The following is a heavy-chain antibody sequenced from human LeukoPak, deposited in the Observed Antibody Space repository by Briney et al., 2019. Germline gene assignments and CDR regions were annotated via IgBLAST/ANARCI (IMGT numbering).Heavy chain of an antibody. D-gene: IGHD5-12*01. CDR3: ARVSGYDWESFYDY. CDR1: GGSVSTGSYY. J-gene: IGHJ4*02. Sequence: SETLSLTCTVSGGSVSTGSYYWSWIRQPAGRGLEWIGHIHTSGTMNYNASLKSRVRISVETSKNQFSLKLSSVTAADTAMYYCARVSGYDWESFYDYWGQGSLVTVSS. CDR2: IHTSGTM. V-gene: IGHV4-61*10.